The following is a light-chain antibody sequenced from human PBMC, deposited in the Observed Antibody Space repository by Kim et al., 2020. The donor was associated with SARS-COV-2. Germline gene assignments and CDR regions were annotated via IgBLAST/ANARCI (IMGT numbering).Light chain of an antibody. J-gene: IGLJ2*01. CDR2: SDD. Sequence: RQRVTISCSGSSSNIGNNPVIWYQQVPGKAPKLLIHSDDLLSSGVSDRFSGSKSGTSASLAISGLQSEEEADYYCAAWDDSLSGPVFGGGTQLTVL. CDR3: AAWDDSLSGPV. V-gene: IGLV1-36*01. CDR1: SSNIGNNP.